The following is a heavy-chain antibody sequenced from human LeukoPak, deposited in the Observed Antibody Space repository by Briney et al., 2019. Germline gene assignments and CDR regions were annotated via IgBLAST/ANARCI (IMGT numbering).Heavy chain of an antibody. Sequence: QTGGSLRLSCAASGFSLSSQWMSWVRQAPGKGPEWVANIKEDGSQKSYVDSVKGRFTISRDNAKNSLYLQMNSLRAEDTAVYYCAKEENSYRYQYDYWGQGTLVTVSS. CDR1: GFSLSSQW. CDR2: IKEDGSQK. V-gene: IGHV3-7*01. CDR3: AKEENSYRYQYDY. J-gene: IGHJ4*02. D-gene: IGHD5-18*01.